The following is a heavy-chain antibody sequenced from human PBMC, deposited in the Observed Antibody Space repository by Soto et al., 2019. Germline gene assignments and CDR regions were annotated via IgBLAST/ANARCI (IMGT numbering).Heavy chain of an antibody. J-gene: IGHJ4*02. D-gene: IGHD3-10*01. CDR3: ARDMGFGLSDY. V-gene: IGHV1-3*01. Sequence: ASVKVSCKASGYTFTSYAMYWVRQAPGQRLEWMGWINAGNGNTKYSQKFQGRVTITRDTSASTAYMELSSLRSEDTALYYCARDMGFGLSDYWGQGTLVTVSS. CDR1: GYTFTSYA. CDR2: INAGNGNT.